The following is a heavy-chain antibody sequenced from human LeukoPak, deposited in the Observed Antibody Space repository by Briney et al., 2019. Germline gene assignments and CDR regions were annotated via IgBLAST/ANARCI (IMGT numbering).Heavy chain of an antibody. J-gene: IGHJ6*03. V-gene: IGHV3-7*01. CDR2: IKPDGSEK. D-gene: IGHD5-18*01. CDR1: GFTFSAYW. CDR3: AGVRYSYGYYYYMDV. Sequence: GGSLRLSCAASGFTFSAYWMSWVRQAPGKGLEWVANIKPDGSEKYYVDSVKGRFTISKDIAKNSLYLQMNTLRAEDTALYYCAGVRYSYGYYYYMDVWGKGTTVTVSS.